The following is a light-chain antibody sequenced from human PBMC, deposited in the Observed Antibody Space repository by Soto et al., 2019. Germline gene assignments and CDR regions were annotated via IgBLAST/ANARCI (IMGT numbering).Light chain of an antibody. Sequence: QSVLTQPASVSGSPGQSIAISCSGTNGDIADYNSVSWYQQHPGKAPKLMISEVTYRPSGVSNRFSGSKSGNTASLTISGLQTEDEADYYCSSYSSTSTLVFXTGTKLTVL. CDR3: SSYSSTSTLV. CDR2: EVT. CDR1: NGDIADYNS. V-gene: IGLV2-14*01. J-gene: IGLJ1*01.